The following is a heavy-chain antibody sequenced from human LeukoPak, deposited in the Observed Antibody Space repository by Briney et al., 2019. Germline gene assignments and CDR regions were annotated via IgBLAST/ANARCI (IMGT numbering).Heavy chain of an antibody. V-gene: IGHV3-21*01. CDR1: GFTFSSYS. CDR3: ARVVVVAAMDYFDY. D-gene: IGHD2-15*01. Sequence: GGSLRLSCAASGFTFSSYSMNWVRQAPGKGLEWVSSISSSSSYIYYADSVKGRFTISRDNAKNSLYLQMNSLRAEDTAVYYCARVVVVAAMDYFDYWGQGTLVTVSS. CDR2: ISSSSSYI. J-gene: IGHJ4*02.